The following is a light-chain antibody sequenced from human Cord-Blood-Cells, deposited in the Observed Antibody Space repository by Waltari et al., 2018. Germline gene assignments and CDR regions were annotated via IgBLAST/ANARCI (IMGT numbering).Light chain of an antibody. V-gene: IGKV3-11*01. CDR3: QQRSNWQT. J-gene: IGKJ1*01. CDR2: DAS. CDR1: QSVSSD. Sequence: IVLPQSQATLSLSPGERATLPCRASQSVSSDLAWYQTKPGQAPRLLIYDASNRATGIPARFSGSGSGTDFTLTISSLEPEDFAVYYCQQRSNWQTFGQGTKVEIK.